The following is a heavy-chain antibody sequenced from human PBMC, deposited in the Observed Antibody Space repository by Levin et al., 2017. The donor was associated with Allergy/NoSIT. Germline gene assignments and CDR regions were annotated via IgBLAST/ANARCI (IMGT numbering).Heavy chain of an antibody. CDR1: GGSFSGYY. J-gene: IGHJ3*02. CDR2: INHSGST. CDR3: TRGGPGGYSGYGPGGGAFDI. V-gene: IGHV4-34*01. D-gene: IGHD5-12*01. Sequence: SETLSLTCAVYGGSFSGYYWSWIRQPPGKGLEWIGEINHSGSTNYNPSLKSRVTISVDTSKNQFSLKLSSVTAADTAVYYCTRGGPGGYSGYGPGGGAFDIWGQGTMVTVSS.